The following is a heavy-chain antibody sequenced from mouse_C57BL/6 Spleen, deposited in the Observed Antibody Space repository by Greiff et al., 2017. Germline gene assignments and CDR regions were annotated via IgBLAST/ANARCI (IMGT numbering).Heavy chain of an antibody. CDR3: ARGRYSNYFYAMDY. CDR1: GYTFTSYW. J-gene: IGHJ4*01. D-gene: IGHD2-5*01. V-gene: IGHV1-69*01. Sequence: QVQLQQSGAELVMPGASVKLSCKASGYTFTSYWMHWVKQRPGQGLEWIGEIDPSDSYTNYNQKFKGKSTLTVDKSASTTYMQLSSLPSEDSAVYYCARGRYSNYFYAMDYWGQGTSVTVSS. CDR2: IDPSDSYT.